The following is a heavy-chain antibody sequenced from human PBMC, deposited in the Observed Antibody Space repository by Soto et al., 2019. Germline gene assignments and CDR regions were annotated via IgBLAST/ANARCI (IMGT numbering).Heavy chain of an antibody. Sequence: GASVKVSCKASGYTFTSYGISWVRQAPGQGLEWMGWISAYNGNTNYAQKLQGRVTMTTDTSTSTAYMELRSLRSDDTAVYYCARGVSYYYGSGSHRAHYYYGMDVWGQGTTVTVSS. J-gene: IGHJ6*02. CDR2: ISAYNGNT. D-gene: IGHD3-10*01. CDR1: GYTFTSYG. V-gene: IGHV1-18*01. CDR3: ARGVSYYYGSGSHRAHYYYGMDV.